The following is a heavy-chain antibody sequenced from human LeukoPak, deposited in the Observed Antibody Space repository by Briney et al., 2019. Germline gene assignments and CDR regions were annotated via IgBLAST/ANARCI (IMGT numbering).Heavy chain of an antibody. D-gene: IGHD6-19*01. Sequence: ASVKVSCKASGYTFTSYDINWVRQAPGQGLEWMGWINPNSGGTNYAQKFQGRVTMTRDTSISTAYMELSRLRSDDTAVYYCARGSIAVEDWGQGTLVTVSS. CDR3: ARGSIAVED. J-gene: IGHJ4*02. CDR2: INPNSGGT. V-gene: IGHV1-2*02. CDR1: GYTFTSYD.